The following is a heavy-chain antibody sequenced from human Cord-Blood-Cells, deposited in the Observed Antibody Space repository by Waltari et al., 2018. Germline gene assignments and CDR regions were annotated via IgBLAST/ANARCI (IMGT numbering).Heavy chain of an antibody. CDR2: ISSSSSYI. CDR1: ASTFSSYS. J-gene: IGHJ6*02. CDR3: ARDSSSSWYYYYYGMDV. Sequence: EVQLVESGGGLVKPGGSLRLSCAASASTFSSYSMNWVRQAPGKGLEWVSSISSSSSYIYYADSVKGRFTISRDNAKNSLYLQMNSLRAEDTAVYYCARDSSSSWYYYYYGMDVWGQGTTVTVSS. D-gene: IGHD6-13*01. V-gene: IGHV3-21*01.